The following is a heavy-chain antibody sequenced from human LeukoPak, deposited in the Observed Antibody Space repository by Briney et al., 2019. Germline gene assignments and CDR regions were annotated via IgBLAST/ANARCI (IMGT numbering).Heavy chain of an antibody. CDR3: ARRHSSGWFYY. J-gene: IGHJ4*02. Sequence: SETLSLTCTVSGYSISNGYYWDWIRPPPGRGLEWIGNIYRSGSTSYNPSLKSRVTISVDTSKNQFSLKVNSVTAADTAVYYCARRHSSGWFYYWGQETLVTVSS. CDR2: IYRSGST. V-gene: IGHV4-38-2*02. CDR1: GYSISNGYY. D-gene: IGHD6-19*01.